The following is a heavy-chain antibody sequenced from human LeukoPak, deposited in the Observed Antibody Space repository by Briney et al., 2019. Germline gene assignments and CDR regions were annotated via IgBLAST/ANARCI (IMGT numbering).Heavy chain of an antibody. CDR1: GYTFTSYD. V-gene: IGHV1-8*01. Sequence: GASVKVSCKASGYTFTSYDINWVRQATGQGLEWMGWMNPNSGNTGYAQKFQGRVTITADESTSTAYMELSSLRSEDTAVYYCAKGVWGVTHFGYWGQGTLVTVSS. D-gene: IGHD3-10*02. J-gene: IGHJ4*02. CDR2: MNPNSGNT. CDR3: AKGVWGVTHFGY.